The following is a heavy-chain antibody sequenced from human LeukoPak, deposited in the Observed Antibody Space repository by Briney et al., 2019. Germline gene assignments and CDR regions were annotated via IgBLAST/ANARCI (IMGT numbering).Heavy chain of an antibody. Sequence: PGGSLRLSCAASGFTFDDYAMHWVRQAPGKGLERVSLISGDGGSTYYADSVKGRFTISRDNSKNSLYLQMNSLRTEDTALYYCAKDIATSSGFDYWGQGTLVTVSS. CDR3: AKDIATSSGFDY. CDR1: GFTFDDYA. J-gene: IGHJ4*02. CDR2: ISGDGGST. V-gene: IGHV3-43*02. D-gene: IGHD6-19*01.